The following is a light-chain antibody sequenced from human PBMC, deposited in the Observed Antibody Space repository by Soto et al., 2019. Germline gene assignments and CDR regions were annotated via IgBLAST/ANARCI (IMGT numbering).Light chain of an antibody. V-gene: IGKV1D-13*01. Sequence: IQLTQSPSSLSASVGDRVTITCRASQGIGSALAWYQQKPGKAPELLIYDASTLESGVPSRFSGSGSGTDFSLTINSLQPEDFATYYCQQFDDYFFTFGGGTEVEIK. CDR2: DAS. CDR3: QQFDDYFFT. J-gene: IGKJ4*01. CDR1: QGIGSA.